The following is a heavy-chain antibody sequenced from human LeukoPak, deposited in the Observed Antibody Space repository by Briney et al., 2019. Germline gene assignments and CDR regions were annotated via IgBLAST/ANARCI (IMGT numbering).Heavy chain of an antibody. D-gene: IGHD2-2*01. CDR2: ISAYNGNT. J-gene: IGHJ3*02. CDR1: GYTFTSYG. CDR3: ARAGGVVVVPAAQGTAFDI. V-gene: IGHV1-18*01. Sequence: ASVKVSCKASGYTFTSYGISWVRQAPGQGLEWMGWISAYNGNTNYAQKLQGRVTMTTDTSTSTAYMELRSLRSDDTAVYYCARAGGVVVVPAAQGTAFDIWGQGTMVTVSS.